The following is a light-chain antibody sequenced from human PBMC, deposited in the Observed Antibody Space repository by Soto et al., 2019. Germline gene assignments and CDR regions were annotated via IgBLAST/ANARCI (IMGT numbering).Light chain of an antibody. CDR1: QSLLQSNGYNY. J-gene: IGKJ1*01. Sequence: DIVMTQSPLSLPVTPGEPASISCRSSQSLLQSNGYNYLDWYLQKPGQSPQLLIYLGSNRASGVPDRFSGSGSGTDFTLKIRRVEAEDVGVYYWMQPLHSWTFGPG. V-gene: IGKV2-28*01. CDR3: MQPLHSWT. CDR2: LGS.